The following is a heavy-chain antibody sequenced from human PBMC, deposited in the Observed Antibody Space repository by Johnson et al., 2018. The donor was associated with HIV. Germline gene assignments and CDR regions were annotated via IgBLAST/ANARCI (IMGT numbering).Heavy chain of an antibody. CDR1: GSTVSSNY. J-gene: IGHJ3*02. V-gene: IGHV3-66*01. D-gene: IGHD3-10*02. CDR3: AKDPPLFGEDAFDI. Sequence: VQLVESGGGLVQPGGSLRLSCAASGSTVSSNYMSWVRQAPGKGLEWVSVIYSGGSTYYADSVKGRFTISRDNSKNTLYLQMNSLRAEDTAVYYCAKDPPLFGEDAFDIWGQGTMVTVSS. CDR2: IYSGGST.